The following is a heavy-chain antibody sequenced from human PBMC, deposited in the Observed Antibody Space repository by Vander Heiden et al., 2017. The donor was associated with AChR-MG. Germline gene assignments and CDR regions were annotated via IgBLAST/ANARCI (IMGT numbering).Heavy chain of an antibody. D-gene: IGHD6-19*01. V-gene: IGHV2-70*13. J-gene: IGHJ6*02. CDR3: ARILAVVGTYHYGMDV. CDR2: IDWDDDK. CDR1: GFSFTTNMC. Sequence: QVALRESGPALVKPTQTLTLTCPFSGFSFTTNMCVSWIRQPPGRALEWLARIDWDDDKHYSTSLKTRLTISKDTSKNQVILTMTNMDPVDTATYYCARILAVVGTYHYGMDVWGQGTTVTVSS.